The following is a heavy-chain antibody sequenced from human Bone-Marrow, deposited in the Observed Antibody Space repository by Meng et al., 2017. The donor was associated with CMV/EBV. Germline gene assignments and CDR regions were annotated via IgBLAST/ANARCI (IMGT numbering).Heavy chain of an antibody. V-gene: IGHV3-7*04. Sequence: GGSLRLSCAASGFTFSSYWMSWVRQAPGKGLEWVANIKQDGSEKYYVDSVKGRFTTSRDNAKNSLYLQMNGLRAEDTAVYYCARVVVVPASVYFDYWGQGTLVTVSS. CDR3: ARVVVVPASVYFDY. CDR1: GFTFSSYW. CDR2: IKQDGSEK. J-gene: IGHJ4*02. D-gene: IGHD2-2*01.